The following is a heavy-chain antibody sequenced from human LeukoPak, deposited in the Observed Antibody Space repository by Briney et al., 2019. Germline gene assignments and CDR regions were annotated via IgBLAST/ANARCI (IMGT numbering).Heavy chain of an antibody. J-gene: IGHJ4*02. V-gene: IGHV3-23*01. Sequence: PGGSLRLSCAASGFTLSSYAMSWVRQAPGKGLEWVSLISGNAGSTYYADSVKGRFTISRDITKDTLYLQMNSLRAEDTAVYYCARQNTVFDYWGQGTLVTVSS. CDR2: ISGNAGST. D-gene: IGHD2/OR15-2a*01. CDR1: GFTLSSYA. CDR3: ARQNTVFDY.